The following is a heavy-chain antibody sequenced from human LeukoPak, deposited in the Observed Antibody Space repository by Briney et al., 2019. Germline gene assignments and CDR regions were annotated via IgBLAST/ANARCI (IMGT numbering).Heavy chain of an antibody. CDR3: AKDRALTRRGERAFDI. D-gene: IGHD3-10*01. J-gene: IGHJ3*02. Sequence: PGGSLRLSCAASGFTFDDYAMHWVRQAPGKGLEWVSGISWNSGSIGYADSVKGRFTISRDNAKNSLYLQMNSLRAEDTALYYCAKDRALTRRGERAFDIWGQGTMVTVSS. CDR2: ISWNSGSI. CDR1: GFTFDDYA. V-gene: IGHV3-9*01.